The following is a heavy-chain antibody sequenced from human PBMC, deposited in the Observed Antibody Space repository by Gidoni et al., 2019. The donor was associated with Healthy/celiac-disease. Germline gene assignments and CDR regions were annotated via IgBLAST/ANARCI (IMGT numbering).Heavy chain of an antibody. CDR2: IYYSGST. Sequence: QVQLQESGPGTVKPSETLSLTCTGSGGSSSSYYCSWIRQRPGKVLEWIGYIYYSGSTNSNPSLKSRVTISVDTSKPQFSLKLSSVTAADTAVYSCARHVWLLGPYYYYLDVWGKGTTVTVSS. D-gene: IGHD2-8*01. J-gene: IGHJ6*03. CDR1: GGSSSSYY. V-gene: IGHV4-59*08. CDR3: ARHVWLLGPYYYYLDV.